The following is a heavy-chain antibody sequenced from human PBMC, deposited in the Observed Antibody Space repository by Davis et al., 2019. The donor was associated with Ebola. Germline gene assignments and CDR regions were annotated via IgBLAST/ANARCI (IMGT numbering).Heavy chain of an antibody. CDR3: ARRRSIVAAGNWFDP. CDR2: IYPGDSDT. CDR1: GYSFTSYW. J-gene: IGHJ5*02. V-gene: IGHV5-51*01. D-gene: IGHD6-13*01. Sequence: GESLKISCKGSGYSFTSYWIGRVRQMPGKGLEWMGIIYPGDSDTRYSPSFQGQVTISADKSSSTAYLQWSSLKASDTAMYYCARRRSIVAAGNWFDPWGQGTLVTVSS.